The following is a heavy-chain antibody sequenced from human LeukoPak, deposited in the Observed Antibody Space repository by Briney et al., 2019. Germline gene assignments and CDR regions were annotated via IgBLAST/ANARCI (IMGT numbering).Heavy chain of an antibody. D-gene: IGHD3-22*01. V-gene: IGHV3-66*01. CDR3: ARGRYYYDSSGYAGAFDI. J-gene: IGHJ3*02. CDR2: IYSGGST. CDR1: GFTVSSNY. Sequence: GGSLRLSCAASGFTVSSNYMSWVRQAPGKGLEWVSVIYSGGSTYYADSVKGRFTISRDNSKNTLYLQVNSLRAEDTAVYYCARGRYYYDSSGYAGAFDIWGQGTMVTVPS.